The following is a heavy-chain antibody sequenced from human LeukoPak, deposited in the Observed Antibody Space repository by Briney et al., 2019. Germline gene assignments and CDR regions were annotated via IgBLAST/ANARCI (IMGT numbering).Heavy chain of an antibody. CDR1: GFTFSSFT. Sequence: GGSLRLSCAASGFTFSSFTMSWVRQAPEKGLEWLSVYNGGNDGTYYADSAKGRFTISRDNSKNTLYLQLNSLRTEDTAVYYCAKANGITGTTYWYFDLWGRGTLVTVSS. CDR3: AKANGITGTTYWYFDL. D-gene: IGHD1-7*01. J-gene: IGHJ2*01. CDR2: YNGGNDGT. V-gene: IGHV3-23*01.